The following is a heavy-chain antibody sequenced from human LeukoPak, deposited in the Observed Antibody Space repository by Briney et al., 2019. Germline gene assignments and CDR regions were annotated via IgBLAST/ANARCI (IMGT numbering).Heavy chain of an antibody. J-gene: IGHJ4*02. CDR2: IYHSGRT. CDR1: GYSISSGYY. D-gene: IGHD4-17*01. CDR3: ARGGSQSNDDGDYPDY. V-gene: IGHV4-38-2*01. Sequence: ASETLSLTCAVSGYSISSGYYWGWIRPPPGKGLEWIGSIYHSGRTYYNTSLKSRVTISVDTSKNQFPLKLSSGTAADTAVYYCARGGSQSNDDGDYPDYWGQGTLVTVSS.